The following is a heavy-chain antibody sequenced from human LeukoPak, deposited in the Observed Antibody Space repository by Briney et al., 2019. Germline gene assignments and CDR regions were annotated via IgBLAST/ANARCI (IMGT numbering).Heavy chain of an antibody. Sequence: GGTLRLSCAASGFNFSSYGMPWVRQAPGKGLEWVSIISGSGRDTYYADSVKGRFTISRDNAKNSLYLQMNSLRAGDTAVYYCVREGRSSRWDDWYFDLWGRGTLVTVSS. V-gene: IGHV3-21*01. J-gene: IGHJ2*01. D-gene: IGHD6-13*01. CDR2: ISGSGRDT. CDR1: GFNFSSYG. CDR3: VREGRSSRWDDWYFDL.